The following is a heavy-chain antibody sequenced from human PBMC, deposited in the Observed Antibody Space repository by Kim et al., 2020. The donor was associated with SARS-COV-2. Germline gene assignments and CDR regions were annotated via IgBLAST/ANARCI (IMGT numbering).Heavy chain of an antibody. V-gene: IGHV3-30*18. Sequence: GGSLRLSCVASGFTFSNYGMHWVRQAPGKGLEGVGIGSYEGRNTFYAGSVKGRFTISRDNSKNTLYLQMNSLRTEDTGLYYCVKEAAFSTIVVDYYFDSWGQGTLVTVSS. J-gene: IGHJ4*02. CDR1: GFTFSNYG. CDR3: VKEAAFSTIVVDYYFDS. CDR2: GSYEGRNT. D-gene: IGHD2-15*01.